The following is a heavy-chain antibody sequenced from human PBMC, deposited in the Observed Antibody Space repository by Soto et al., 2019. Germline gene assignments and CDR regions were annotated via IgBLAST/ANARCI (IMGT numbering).Heavy chain of an antibody. CDR1: GGTFSSYA. Sequence: SVKVSCKASGGTFSSYAISWVRQAPGQGLEWMGGIIPIFGTANYAQKFQGRVTITADESTSTAYMELSSLRSEDTAVYYCASGTTAMVTFGYWGQGTLVTVSS. CDR2: IIPIFGTA. CDR3: ASGTTAMVTFGY. D-gene: IGHD5-18*01. V-gene: IGHV1-69*13. J-gene: IGHJ4*02.